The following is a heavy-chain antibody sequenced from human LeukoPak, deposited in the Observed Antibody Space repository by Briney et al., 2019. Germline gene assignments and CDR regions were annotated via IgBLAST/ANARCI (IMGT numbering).Heavy chain of an antibody. CDR2: ISSSGDT. CDR3: AKDAVGGTAYYFDC. D-gene: IGHD1-26*01. J-gene: IGHJ4*02. Sequence: PGGSLRLSFAASGFTFTKYAMSWVRQAPGKGLEWLSAISSSGDTYYADSVRGRFTISRDNSKNTLYLQMNRLRAEDTAVYYCAKDAVGGTAYYFDCWGQGTLVSVSS. CDR1: GFTFTKYA. V-gene: IGHV3-23*01.